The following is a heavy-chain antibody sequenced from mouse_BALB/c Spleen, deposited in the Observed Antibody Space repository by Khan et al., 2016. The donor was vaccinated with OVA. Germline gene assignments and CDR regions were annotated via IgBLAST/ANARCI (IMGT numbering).Heavy chain of an antibody. Sequence: QIQLVQSGAELAKPGASVKMSCKASGYTFTTYWMHWVKQRPGQGLEWIGYINPTSGYTDYNAKFKDRATLSADKSSSTAYMQLSSLTSEDSAVYYCTRDRIDYGGQGTTLTVSS. CDR2: INPTSGYT. CDR1: GYTFTTYW. V-gene: IGHV1-7*01. CDR3: TRDRIDY. J-gene: IGHJ2*01.